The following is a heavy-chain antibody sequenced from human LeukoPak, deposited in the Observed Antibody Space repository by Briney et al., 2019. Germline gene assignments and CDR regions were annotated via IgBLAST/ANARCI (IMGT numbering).Heavy chain of an antibody. D-gene: IGHD2-2*01. CDR3: ARDLKIWDQLFPFDY. CDR1: GFTFSSYW. CDR2: IKQDGSEK. Sequence: GGSLRLSCAASGFTFSSYWMSWVRQAPGKGLEWVANIKQDGSEKYYVDSVKGRFTISKDNAKNSLYLQMNSLRVEDTAVYYCARDLKIWDQLFPFDYWGQGTLVTVSS. V-gene: IGHV3-7*01. J-gene: IGHJ4*02.